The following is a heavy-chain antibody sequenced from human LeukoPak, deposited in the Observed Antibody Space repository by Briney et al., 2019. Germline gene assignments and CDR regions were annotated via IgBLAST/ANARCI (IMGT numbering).Heavy chain of an antibody. Sequence: PSETLSLTCTVSGGSISSYYWSWIRQPAGKGLEWIGRIYTSGSTNYNPSLKSRVTMSVDTSKNQFSLKLSSVTAADTAVYYCARDAVVVVPARIYYYGMDVWGQGTTVTVSS. CDR2: IYTSGST. CDR1: GGSISSYY. V-gene: IGHV4-4*07. D-gene: IGHD2-2*01. J-gene: IGHJ6*02. CDR3: ARDAVVVVPARIYYYGMDV.